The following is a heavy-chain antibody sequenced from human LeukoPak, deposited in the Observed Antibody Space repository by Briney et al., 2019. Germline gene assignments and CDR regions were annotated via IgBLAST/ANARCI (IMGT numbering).Heavy chain of an antibody. Sequence: GASVKVSCKASGYTFTSYDINWVRQATGQGLEWMGWMNPNSGNTGYAQKFQGRVTMTRNASISTAYMELSSLRSEDTAVYYCARGPGVRVLAYYYYYYMDVWGKGTTVTVSS. CDR3: ARGPGVRVLAYYYYYYMDV. D-gene: IGHD3-3*01. J-gene: IGHJ6*03. V-gene: IGHV1-8*01. CDR1: GYTFTSYD. CDR2: MNPNSGNT.